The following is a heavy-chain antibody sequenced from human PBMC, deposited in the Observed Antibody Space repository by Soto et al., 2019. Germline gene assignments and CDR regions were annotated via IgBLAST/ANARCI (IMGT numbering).Heavy chain of an antibody. D-gene: IGHD4-17*01. Sequence: EVQLVESGGGLVQPGGSLRLSCAASGFTFSNAWMSWVRQAPGKGLEWVGRIKSKTDGGTTDYAAPVKGRFTISRDDSKNTLYLQMNSLKTEDTAVYYCTTDDYGDYVRFDYWGQGTLVTVSS. V-gene: IGHV3-15*01. CDR2: IKSKTDGGTT. J-gene: IGHJ4*02. CDR1: GFTFSNAW. CDR3: TTDDYGDYVRFDY.